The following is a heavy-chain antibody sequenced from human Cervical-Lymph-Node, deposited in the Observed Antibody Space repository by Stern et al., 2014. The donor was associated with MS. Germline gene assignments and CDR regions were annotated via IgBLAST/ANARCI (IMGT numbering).Heavy chain of an antibody. CDR2: VWNDGSKE. CDR1: GLTFSTSV. Sequence: VQLVESGGGVVQPGRSLRLSWVASGLTFSTSVMHWVRQAPGKGLEWVAVVWNDGSKEHFTESVKGRFSTSRDTAKNTLHLQMSSLRAEDTAVYFCATSTASDAFDIWGQGTLVTVSS. CDR3: ATSTASDAFDI. V-gene: IGHV3-33*01. J-gene: IGHJ3*02. D-gene: IGHD2/OR15-2a*01.